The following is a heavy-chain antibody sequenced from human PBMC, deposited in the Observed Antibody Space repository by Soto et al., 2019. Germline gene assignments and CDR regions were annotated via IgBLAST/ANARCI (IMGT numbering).Heavy chain of an antibody. CDR1: GFTFSRFE. V-gene: IGHV3-48*03. Sequence: GGSLRLSGAASGFTFSRFELHWVRQAPGKGLEWISYISSSGSTAYYASSVEGRFTTSRDNANNSVYLQMDSLRAEDTALYYCTRAAWFPYLSFYWGQGALVTVSS. D-gene: IGHD3-10*01. CDR3: TRAAWFPYLSFY. CDR2: ISSSGSTA. J-gene: IGHJ4*02.